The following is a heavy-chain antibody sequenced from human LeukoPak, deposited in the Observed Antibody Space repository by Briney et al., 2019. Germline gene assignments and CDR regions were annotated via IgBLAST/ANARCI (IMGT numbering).Heavy chain of an antibody. Sequence: SETLSLTCTVSGGSISSSSYYWGWIRQPPGKGLEWIGSIYYSGSTNYNPSLKSRVTISVDTSKNQFSLKLSSVTAADTAVYYCARPKNRYSSSSFDYWGQGTLVTVSS. D-gene: IGHD6-6*01. CDR1: GGSISSSSYY. V-gene: IGHV4-39*07. CDR2: IYYSGST. CDR3: ARPKNRYSSSSFDY. J-gene: IGHJ4*02.